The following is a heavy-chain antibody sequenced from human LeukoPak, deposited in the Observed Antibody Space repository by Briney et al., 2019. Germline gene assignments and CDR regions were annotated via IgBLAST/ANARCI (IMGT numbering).Heavy chain of an antibody. CDR3: ARRYCSSISCYSDY. D-gene: IGHD2-2*01. CDR1: GYTFTDYY. V-gene: IGHV1-2*02. CDR2: IKPSSGDT. J-gene: IGHJ4*02. Sequence: ASVNVSCKASGYTFTDYYIHWVRQAPGQGLEWMGWIKPSSGDTRYAQKFQGRVTMTRDTSINTAYMEMSRLTSDDTAMYSCARRYCSSISCYSDYWGQGNLVTVSS.